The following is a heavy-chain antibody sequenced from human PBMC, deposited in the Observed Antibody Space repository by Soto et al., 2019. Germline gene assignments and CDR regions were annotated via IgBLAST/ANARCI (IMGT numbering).Heavy chain of an antibody. CDR2: ISAYNGNT. CDR1: GYTFTSYG. J-gene: IGHJ4*02. D-gene: IGHD1-26*01. V-gene: IGHV1-18*01. CDR3: ATDLGAQIVDY. Sequence: QVQLVQSGAEVKKPGASVKVSCKASGYTFTSYGISWVRQAPGQGLEWMGWISAYNGNTKYAQNLQGRVSMTTDTSTTTAYMELRTLRSDDTAVYYCATDLGAQIVDYWGQGTLVTVSS.